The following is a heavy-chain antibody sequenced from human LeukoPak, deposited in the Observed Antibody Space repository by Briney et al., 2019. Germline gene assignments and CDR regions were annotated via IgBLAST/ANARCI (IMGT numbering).Heavy chain of an antibody. CDR3: AIWTSVNY. Sequence: GGSLRLSCAASEFIFNRSWMKWVRQARGKGREWVANMDPRGSEKLYVDSVKGRFTISKYTPRPPLYLDMSDLRAEDTAIYSCAIWTSVNYWGQGTLVTVSS. D-gene: IGHD1-1*01. J-gene: IGHJ4*02. CDR1: EFIFNRSW. V-gene: IGHV3-7*01. CDR2: MDPRGSEK.